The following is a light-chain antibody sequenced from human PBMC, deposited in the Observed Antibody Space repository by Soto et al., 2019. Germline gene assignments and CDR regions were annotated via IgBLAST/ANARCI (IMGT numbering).Light chain of an antibody. CDR1: SSNIGAGYD. CDR3: QSYDSSLSGFVV. CDR2: GNS. V-gene: IGLV1-40*01. Sequence: QSALTQPASVSGAPGQRVTISCTGSSSNIGAGYDVHWYQQLPGTAPKLFIYGNSNRPSGVPDRFSGSKSGTSASLAITGLQAEDEADYYCQSYDSSLSGFVVFGGGTKLTVL. J-gene: IGLJ2*01.